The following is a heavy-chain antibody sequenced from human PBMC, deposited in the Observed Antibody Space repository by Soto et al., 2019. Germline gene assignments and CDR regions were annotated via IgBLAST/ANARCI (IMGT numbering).Heavy chain of an antibody. Sequence: SETLSLTCTVSGGSVSSGSYYWSWIRQPPGKGLEWIGYIYYSGSTNYNPSLKSRVTISVDTSKNQFSLKLSSVTAADTAVYYCARKTGAEYYYYYYGMDVWGQGTTVTVSS. V-gene: IGHV4-61*01. D-gene: IGHD3-10*01. CDR2: IYYSGST. J-gene: IGHJ6*02. CDR1: GGSVSSGSYY. CDR3: ARKTGAEYYYYYYGMDV.